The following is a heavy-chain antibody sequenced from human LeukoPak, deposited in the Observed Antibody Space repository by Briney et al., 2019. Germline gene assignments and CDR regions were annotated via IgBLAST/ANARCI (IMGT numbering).Heavy chain of an antibody. CDR1: GFTFSTYG. D-gene: IGHD7-27*01. J-gene: IGHJ4*02. Sequence: GRSLRLSCAASGFTFSTYGMHWVRQAPGKGLEWVAVITNDGNYEKYADAVRGRFTISRDNSKNTLYLQMNSLSAENTAVYYCARDSITGDNSLDFWGRGALVTVSS. CDR3: ARDSITGDNSLDF. CDR2: ITNDGNYE. V-gene: IGHV3-33*05.